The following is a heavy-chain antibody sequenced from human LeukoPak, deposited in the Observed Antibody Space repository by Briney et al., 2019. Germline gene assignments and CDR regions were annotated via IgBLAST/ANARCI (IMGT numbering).Heavy chain of an antibody. D-gene: IGHD6-6*01. CDR1: GFTVSSNY. J-gene: IGHJ4*02. Sequence: PGGSLRLSCAASGFTVSSNYMSWVRQAPGKGLEWVGFIRSKAYGGTTEYAASVKGRFTISRDDSKSIAYLQMNSLKTEDTAVYYCTRVGAARSFDYWGQGTLVTVSS. V-gene: IGHV3-49*04. CDR3: TRVGAARSFDY. CDR2: IRSKAYGGTT.